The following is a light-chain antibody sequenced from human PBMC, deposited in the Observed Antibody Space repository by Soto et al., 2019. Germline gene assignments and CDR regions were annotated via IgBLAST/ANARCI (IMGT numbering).Light chain of an antibody. CDR1: QSVSIH. J-gene: IGKJ5*01. Sequence: EIVMTQPPGTLSVSLGERATLPCRASQSVSIHLAWYQQKPGQAPRLLIYGASRRATGIPDRFSGSGSGTEFTLTISSLQPDDSATYYCQEYNSDSITFGQGTRLEIK. CDR3: QEYNSDSIT. V-gene: IGKV3D-15*01. CDR2: GAS.